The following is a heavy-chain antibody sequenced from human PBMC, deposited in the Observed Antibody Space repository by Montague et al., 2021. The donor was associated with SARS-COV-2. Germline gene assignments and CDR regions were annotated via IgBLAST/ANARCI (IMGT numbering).Heavy chain of an antibody. CDR2: IYYSGST. J-gene: IGHJ6*03. Sequence: SETLSLTCTVSGGSISSYYWSWIRQPPGKGLEWIGCIYYSGSTNYNPSLKSRVTISVDTSKNQFSLKLSSVTAADTAVYHCARERGYSYGHTYYYYYYMDVWGKGTTVTVSS. CDR1: GGSISSYY. V-gene: IGHV4-59*01. D-gene: IGHD5-18*01. CDR3: ARERGYSYGHTYYYYYYMDV.